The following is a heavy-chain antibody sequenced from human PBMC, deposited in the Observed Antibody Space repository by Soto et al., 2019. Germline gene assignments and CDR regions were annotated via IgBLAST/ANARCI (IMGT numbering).Heavy chain of an antibody. CDR2: ISASGATI. D-gene: IGHD3-9*01. Sequence: ESGGGSVRPGESLRLSCAASGFALSSASMNWVRQAPGKGLEWVSYISASGATIYYADSVKGRFTISRDKAQNSVYLQMNSLRDEDTAVYYCARDLTDFAKYYFDYWGQGALVTVSS. V-gene: IGHV3-48*02. CDR1: GFALSSAS. J-gene: IGHJ4*02. CDR3: ARDLTDFAKYYFDY.